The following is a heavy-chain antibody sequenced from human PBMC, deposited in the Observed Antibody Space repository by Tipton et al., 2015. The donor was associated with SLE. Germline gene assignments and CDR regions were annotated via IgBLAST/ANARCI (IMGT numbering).Heavy chain of an antibody. Sequence: TLSLTCTVSGNSISSGYYWGRIRQPPGKGLEWIGRIYHSGSTSYNPSLKSRVTISVDTSKNQFSLKLSSVTAADTAVYYCARAQGYSGSYFDYWGQGTLVTVSS. V-gene: IGHV4-38-2*02. CDR3: ARAQGYSGSYFDY. D-gene: IGHD1-26*01. CDR1: GNSISSGYY. CDR2: IYHSGST. J-gene: IGHJ4*02.